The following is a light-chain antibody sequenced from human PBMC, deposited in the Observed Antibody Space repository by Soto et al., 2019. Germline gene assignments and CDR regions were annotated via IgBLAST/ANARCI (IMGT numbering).Light chain of an antibody. CDR2: DVS. CDR1: SSDVGGFDH. Sequence: QSVLTQPASVSGSPGQSITISCTGASSDVGGFDHVSWYQQHPGKVPLLLIYDVSSRPSGVSDRFSGSKSGNTASLTISGLQAEDEADYYCNSFTTTNTYVFGTGTKLTVL. J-gene: IGLJ1*01. CDR3: NSFTTTNTYV. V-gene: IGLV2-14*03.